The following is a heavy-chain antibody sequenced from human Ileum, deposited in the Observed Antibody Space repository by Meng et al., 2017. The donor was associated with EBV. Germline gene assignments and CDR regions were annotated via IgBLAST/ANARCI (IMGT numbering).Heavy chain of an antibody. CDR2: IYYSGST. CDR1: GCSISSSSYY. V-gene: IGHV4-39*07. J-gene: IGHJ4*02. D-gene: IGHD3-22*01. Sequence: HPRLPDAGPGLVKPSETPSLTCTVSGCSISSSSYYWGWIRQSPGKGLEWIGSIYYSGSTYYNPSLKSRVTISVDTSKNQFSLKLSSVTAADTAVYYCARDYYYDSSPTPDYWGQGTLVTVSS. CDR3: ARDYYYDSSPTPDY.